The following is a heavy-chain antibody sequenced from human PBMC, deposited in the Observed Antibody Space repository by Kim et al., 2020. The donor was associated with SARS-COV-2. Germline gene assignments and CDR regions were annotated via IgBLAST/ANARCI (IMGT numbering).Heavy chain of an antibody. Sequence: GGSLRLSCAASGFTFSSYAMSWVRQAPGKGLEWVSAISGSGGSTYYADSVKGRFTIARDNSKNTLYLQMNSLRAEDTAVYYCAKDCWITMIVVVTDAFDIWGQGTMVTVSS. J-gene: IGHJ3*02. CDR2: ISGSGGST. V-gene: IGHV3-23*01. D-gene: IGHD3-22*01. CDR3: AKDCWITMIVVVTDAFDI. CDR1: GFTFSSYA.